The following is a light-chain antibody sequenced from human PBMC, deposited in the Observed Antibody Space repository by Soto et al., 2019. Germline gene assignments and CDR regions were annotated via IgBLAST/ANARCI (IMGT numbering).Light chain of an antibody. V-gene: IGLV2-8*01. Sequence: QSALTQPPSASGSPGQSVTISCTGTSRDVGGYNYVSWYQHHPGKAPKLMISEVNDRPSGVPHRFSGSKSGNTASLTVSGLQADDEAVYYCCSYAGNNNLVFGGGTQLTVL. J-gene: IGLJ2*01. CDR3: CSYAGNNNLV. CDR2: EVN. CDR1: SRDVGGYNY.